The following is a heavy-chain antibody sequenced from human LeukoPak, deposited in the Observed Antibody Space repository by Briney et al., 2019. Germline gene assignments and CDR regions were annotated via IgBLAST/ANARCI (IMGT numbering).Heavy chain of an antibody. CDR3: ARDLATAATADRAFDI. J-gene: IGHJ3*02. V-gene: IGHV4-59*01. Sequence: SETLSLTCTVSGGSISSYYWSWVRQPPGKGLEWIGYIYYSGGTNYNPSLKNRVTISVDTSKNQFSLKLSSVTAADTAVYYCARDLATAATADRAFDIWGQGTMVTVSS. D-gene: IGHD6-13*01. CDR1: GGSISSYY. CDR2: IYYSGGT.